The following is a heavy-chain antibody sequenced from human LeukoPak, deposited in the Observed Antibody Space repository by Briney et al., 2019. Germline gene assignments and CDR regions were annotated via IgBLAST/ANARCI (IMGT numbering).Heavy chain of an antibody. D-gene: IGHD4-23*01. CDR1: GFTFSSSA. CDR2: ISGSGTNT. V-gene: IGHV3-23*01. Sequence: GGSLRLSCAASGFTFSSSAMTCVRQAPGQGLEWVSSISGSGTNTYYADSVKGRFTISRDNSKSTLYLQVNSLRAEDTALYYCAKEYYGGWGDDWGQGTLVTVSS. CDR3: AKEYYGGWGDD. J-gene: IGHJ4*02.